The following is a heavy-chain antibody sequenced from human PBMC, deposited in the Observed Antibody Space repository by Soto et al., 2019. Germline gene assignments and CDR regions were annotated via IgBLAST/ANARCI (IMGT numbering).Heavy chain of an antibody. J-gene: IGHJ4*02. CDR3: ARDITETYYDFWRGYYPRFDY. D-gene: IGHD3-3*01. CDR2: ISAYNGNT. Sequence: ASVKVSCKASGYTFTSYGISWVRQAPGQGLEWMGWISAYNGNTNHAQKLQGRVTMTTDTSTSTAYMELRSLRSDDTAVYYCARDITETYYDFWRGYYPRFDYWGQGTLVTVSS. CDR1: GYTFTSYG. V-gene: IGHV1-18*01.